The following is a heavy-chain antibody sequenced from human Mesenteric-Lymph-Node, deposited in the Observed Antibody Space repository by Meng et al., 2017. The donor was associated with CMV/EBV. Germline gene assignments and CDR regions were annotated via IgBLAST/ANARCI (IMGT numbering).Heavy chain of an antibody. CDR2: IIPILGIA. CDR1: GGTFSSYA. Sequence: SVKVSCKASGGTFSSYAISWVRQAPGQGLEWMGGIIPILGIANYAQKFQGRVTITADKSTSTAYMELRSLRSDDTAVYYCARYDFWSGYHKYYFDYWGQGTLVTVSS. J-gene: IGHJ4*02. CDR3: ARYDFWSGYHKYYFDY. D-gene: IGHD3-3*01. V-gene: IGHV1-69*10.